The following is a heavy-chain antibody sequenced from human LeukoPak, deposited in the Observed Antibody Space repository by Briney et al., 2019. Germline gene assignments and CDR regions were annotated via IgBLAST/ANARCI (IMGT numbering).Heavy chain of an antibody. CDR1: GYTFTSYD. Sequence: ASVKVSCKASGYTFTSYDINWVRQATGQGLEWMGWMNPNSGNTGYAQKFQGRVTMTRNTSISTAYMELSSLRSEDTAVYYCARVGNYDFWSGYQNNWFDPWGQGTLVTVSS. J-gene: IGHJ5*02. CDR2: MNPNSGNT. V-gene: IGHV1-8*01. CDR3: ARVGNYDFWSGYQNNWFDP. D-gene: IGHD3-3*01.